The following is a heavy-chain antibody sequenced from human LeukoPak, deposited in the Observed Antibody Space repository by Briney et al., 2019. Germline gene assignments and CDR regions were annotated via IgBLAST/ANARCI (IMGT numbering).Heavy chain of an antibody. CDR2: IYYSGST. Sequence: SETLSLTCTVSGGSISSGDYYWSWIRQPPGKGLEWIGYIYYSGSTYYNPSLKSRVTISVDTSKNQFSLKLSSVTAADTAVYYCARGPTYVPHFDYWGQGTLVTVSS. CDR3: ARGPTYVPHFDY. D-gene: IGHD3-16*01. CDR1: GGSISSGDYY. J-gene: IGHJ4*02. V-gene: IGHV4-30-4*01.